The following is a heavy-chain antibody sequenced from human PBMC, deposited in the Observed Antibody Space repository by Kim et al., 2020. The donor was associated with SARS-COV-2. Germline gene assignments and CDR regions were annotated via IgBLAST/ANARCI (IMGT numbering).Heavy chain of an antibody. CDR3: AKGEYFDL. V-gene: IGHV3-23*01. J-gene: IGHJ2*01. Sequence: GGSTYYADSVKGRFTISRDNSKNTLYLQMNSLRAEDTAVYYCAKGEYFDLWGRGTLVTVSS. CDR2: GGST.